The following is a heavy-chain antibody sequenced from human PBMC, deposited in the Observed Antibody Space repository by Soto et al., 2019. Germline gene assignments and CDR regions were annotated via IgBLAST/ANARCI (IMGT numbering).Heavy chain of an antibody. V-gene: IGHV2-5*01. CDR3: SHREWLVDPNEFGY. J-gene: IGHJ4*02. D-gene: IGHD6-19*01. CDR2: IYWNDDK. CDR1: GFSLSTSGVG. Sequence: QITLKESGPTLVKPTQTLTLTCTFSGFSLSTSGVGVGWIRQPPGKALEWLALIYWNDDKRYSPSLKSRLTLPQDTPKNQVVLTKTNMDPVDTATYYRSHREWLVDPNEFGYWGQGTLVTVSS.